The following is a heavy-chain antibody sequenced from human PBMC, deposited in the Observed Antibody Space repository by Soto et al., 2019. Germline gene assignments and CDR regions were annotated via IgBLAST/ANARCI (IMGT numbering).Heavy chain of an antibody. Sequence: SETLSLTCTVSGGSISSYYWSWIRQPQGKGMERIGYIYYNGSTNYNPSLKSRVTISVDTSKNQFSLKLSSVTAADTAVYYCAREYSSSWYNWFDPWGQGTLVTVS. CDR1: GGSISSYY. D-gene: IGHD6-13*01. CDR2: IYYNGST. V-gene: IGHV4-59*01. J-gene: IGHJ5*02. CDR3: AREYSSSWYNWFDP.